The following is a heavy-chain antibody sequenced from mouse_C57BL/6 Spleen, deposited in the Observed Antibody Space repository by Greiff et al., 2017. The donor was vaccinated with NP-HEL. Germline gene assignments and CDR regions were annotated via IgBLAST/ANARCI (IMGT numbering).Heavy chain of an antibody. V-gene: IGHV1-55*01. CDR2: IYPGSGST. J-gene: IGHJ4*01. CDR3: ARSWPNFYYAMDY. CDR1: GYTFTSYW. Sequence: QVQLQQPGAELVKPGASVKMSCKASGYTFTSYWITWVKQRPGQGLEWIGDIYPGSGSTNYNEKFKSKATLTVDTSSSTAYMQLSSLTSEDSAVYYCARSWPNFYYAMDYWGQGTSVTVSS. D-gene: IGHD4-1*01.